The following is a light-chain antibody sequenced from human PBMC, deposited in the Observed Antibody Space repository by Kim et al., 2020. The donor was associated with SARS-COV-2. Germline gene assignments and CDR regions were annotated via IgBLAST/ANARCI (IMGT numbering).Light chain of an antibody. CDR1: SGSIASNY. Sequence: KPVTISCTRSSGSIASNYVQWYQQRPGSAPTTVIYEDNQRPSGVPDRFSGSIDSSSNSASLTNSGLKTEDEADYYCQSYDSSNHVVFGGGTQLTVL. J-gene: IGLJ2*01. CDR3: QSYDSSNHVV. V-gene: IGLV6-57*03. CDR2: EDN.